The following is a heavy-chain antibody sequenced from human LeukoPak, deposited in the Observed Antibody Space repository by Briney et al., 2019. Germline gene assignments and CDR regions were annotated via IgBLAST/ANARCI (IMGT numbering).Heavy chain of an antibody. Sequence: SETLSLTCTVSGGSISSYYWSWIRQPPGKGLEWIGYIYYSGSTNYNPSLKSRVTISVDTSKNKFSLKLSSVTAADTAVYYCARQKLLWIWFDPWGQGTLVTVSS. D-gene: IGHD2-15*01. CDR1: GGSISSYY. J-gene: IGHJ5*02. CDR2: IYYSGST. CDR3: ARQKLLWIWFDP. V-gene: IGHV4-59*08.